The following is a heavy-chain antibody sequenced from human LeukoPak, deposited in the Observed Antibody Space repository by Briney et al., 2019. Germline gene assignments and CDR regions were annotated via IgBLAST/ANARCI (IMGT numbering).Heavy chain of an antibody. Sequence: ASVKVSCKASGYTFTSYDINWVRQATGQGLEWMGWMNPNSGNTGYAQKFQGRVTMTRNTSISTAYMELSSLRSEDTAVYYCAGSYGDGDAFDIWGQGTMVTVSS. CDR2: MNPNSGNT. V-gene: IGHV1-8*01. CDR3: AGSYGDGDAFDI. CDR1: GYTFTSYD. J-gene: IGHJ3*02. D-gene: IGHD4-17*01.